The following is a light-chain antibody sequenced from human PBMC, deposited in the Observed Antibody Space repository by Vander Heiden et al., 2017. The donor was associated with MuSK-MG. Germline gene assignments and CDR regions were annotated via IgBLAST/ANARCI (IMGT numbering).Light chain of an antibody. J-gene: IGLJ2*01. CDR1: DSNIGAGYD. Sequence: TISCAGSDSNIGAGYDAHWYQQFPGSPSNILIHASKYRASGVPDRFSSSKSGTSASLAIAGLQAEDEADYYCQSYDVSLGGSIFGGGTKLTVL. CDR3: QSYDVSLGGSI. CDR2: ASK. V-gene: IGLV1-40*01.